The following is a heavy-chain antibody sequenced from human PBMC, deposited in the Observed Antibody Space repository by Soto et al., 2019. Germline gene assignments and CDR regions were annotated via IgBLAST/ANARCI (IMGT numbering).Heavy chain of an antibody. J-gene: IGHJ6*02. D-gene: IGHD2-15*01. CDR1: GYSFTSYW. CDR3: AGNKNPNCYYVMDV. V-gene: IGHV5-10-1*01. Sequence: GAPLTISCKGSGYSFTSYWLCGVRQRPGKGMAGLGGIDPSDSCTKYSPSFQGHVTISGDKSISTPYLQWSSLQASDAAMDDCAGNKNPNCYYVMDVWGQGMTVT. CDR2: IDPSDSCT.